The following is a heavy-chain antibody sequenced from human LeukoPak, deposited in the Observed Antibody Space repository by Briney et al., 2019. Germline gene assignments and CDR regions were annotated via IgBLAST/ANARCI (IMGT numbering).Heavy chain of an antibody. J-gene: IGHJ4*02. D-gene: IGHD3-16*01. CDR2: IYSDNT. CDR1: GFTVSTNS. Sequence: GGSLRLSCTVSGFTVSTNSMSWVRQAPGKGLEWVSFIYSDNTHYSDSVKGRFTISRDNSKNTLYLQMNSLRAEDTAVYYCAKGDDGLFDYWGQGTLVTVSS. CDR3: AKGDDGLFDY. V-gene: IGHV3-53*01.